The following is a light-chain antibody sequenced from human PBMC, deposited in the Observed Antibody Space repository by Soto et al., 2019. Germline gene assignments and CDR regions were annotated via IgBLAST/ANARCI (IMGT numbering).Light chain of an antibody. CDR3: QQYNNWPPG. CDR1: QSVSSN. V-gene: IGKV3D-15*01. Sequence: EVVMTQSPATLSVSPGERATLSCRASQSVSSNLAWYQQKPGQAPRLLIYGASTRATGIPARFSGSGSGTEFTLTLSSLQSEDFAVYYCQQYNNWPPGFGQGTKVESK. CDR2: GAS. J-gene: IGKJ1*01.